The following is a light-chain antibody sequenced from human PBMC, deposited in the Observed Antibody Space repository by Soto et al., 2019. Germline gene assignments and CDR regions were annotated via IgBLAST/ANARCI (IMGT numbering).Light chain of an antibody. CDR2: DVS. V-gene: IGLV2-14*01. CDR1: SSDVGGYNY. CDR3: SSYTSSSTRV. Sequence: QSALTQPASVSGSPGQSITISCTGTSSDVGGYNYVSWYQQHPGKAPKLMIYDVSNRPSGVSNRFSGSKSGNTASLTISGXQAEDEXDYYCSSYTSSSTRVFGGGTKLTVL. J-gene: IGLJ2*01.